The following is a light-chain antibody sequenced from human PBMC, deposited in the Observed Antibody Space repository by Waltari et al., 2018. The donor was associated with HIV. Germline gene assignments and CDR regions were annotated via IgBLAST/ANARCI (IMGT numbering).Light chain of an antibody. CDR2: RNN. CDR3: AAWDDSLSGLV. J-gene: IGLJ3*02. CDR1: SSNIGSNY. Sequence: QSVLTQPPSASGTPGQRVTISCSGSSSNIGSNYGYWYQQRPGTAPNLLIYRNNQRPSGVPDRFSGSKAGTSASLAISGLRSEDEADYYCAAWDDSLSGLVFGGGTKVTVL. V-gene: IGLV1-47*01.